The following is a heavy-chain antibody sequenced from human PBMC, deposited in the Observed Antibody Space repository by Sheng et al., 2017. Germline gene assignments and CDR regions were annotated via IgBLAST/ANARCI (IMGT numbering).Heavy chain of an antibody. CDR2: IEKSGGTT. J-gene: IGHJ4*02. Sequence: DVQLLESGGKWVQPGGSVRLSCIASGFSFNTYAMNWVRQAPGKGLEWVSGIEKSGGTTYYADSVKGRFTVSRDNAKNTLYLQMNGLTAADAAVYYCAKDLYSVPGAFDFWGQGTLVTVSS. CDR1: GFSFNTYA. V-gene: IGHV3-23*01. CDR3: AKDLYSVPGAFDF. D-gene: IGHD2-15*01.